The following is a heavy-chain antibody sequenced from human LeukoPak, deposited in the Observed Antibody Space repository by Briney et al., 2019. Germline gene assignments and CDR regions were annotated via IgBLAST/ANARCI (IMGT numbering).Heavy chain of an antibody. D-gene: IGHD4-23*01. J-gene: IGHJ4*02. CDR1: GFYFSDYF. V-gene: IGHV3-7*01. Sequence: GGSLRLSCAASGFYFSDYFLTWVRQAPGKGLEWVANINQDGNEKNYVDSLEGRFTISRDNAKRSLYLQMNSLRVDDTAMYYCVRDVGYYGGNHDYWGQGTLVIVSS. CDR3: VRDVGYYGGNHDY. CDR2: INQDGNEK.